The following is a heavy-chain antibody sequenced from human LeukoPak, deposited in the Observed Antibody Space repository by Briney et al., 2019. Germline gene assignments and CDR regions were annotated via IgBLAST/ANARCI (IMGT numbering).Heavy chain of an antibody. V-gene: IGHV1-2*02. CDR1: GYTFTGYY. D-gene: IGHD1-26*01. J-gene: IGHJ3*02. Sequence: ASVKVSCKASGYTFTGYYMHWVRQAPGQGLEWMGWINPNSGGTNYVQKFQGRFTMTRDTSISTAYMELSRLRSDDTAVYYCARRPRIGAAFDIWGQGTMVTVSS. CDR3: ARRPRIGAAFDI. CDR2: INPNSGGT.